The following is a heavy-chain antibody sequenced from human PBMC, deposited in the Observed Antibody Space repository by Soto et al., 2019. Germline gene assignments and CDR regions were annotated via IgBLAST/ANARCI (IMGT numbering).Heavy chain of an antibody. CDR2: TYYRGNT. Sequence: QVQLQESGPGLVKPAQTLSLTCAVSGGSISRGGYSWGCIRHHPGKGLVFIGSTYYRGNTDYNQSLRSRVTLSADPSKFMFSLRLRSVTPAGTAVYSCARTTPGILWYLELWGRGTLVTVSS. D-gene: IGHD1-1*01. CDR1: GGSISRGGYS. V-gene: IGHV4-31*11. CDR3: ARTTPGILWYLEL. J-gene: IGHJ2*01.